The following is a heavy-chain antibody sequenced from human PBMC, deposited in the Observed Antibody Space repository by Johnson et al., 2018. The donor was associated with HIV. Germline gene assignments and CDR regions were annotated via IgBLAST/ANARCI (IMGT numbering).Heavy chain of an antibody. J-gene: IGHJ3*02. CDR2: ISWNSGSI. CDR3: AKALVGATLSDAFDS. CDR1: GFTFDDYA. Sequence: EVQLVESGGGVVQPGRSLRLSCAASGFTFDDYAMHWVRQAPGKGLEWVSGISWNSGSIGYADSVKGRFTISRDNAKNSLYLQMNSLRAEDTALYYCAKALVGATLSDAFDSWGKGTMVTVSS. V-gene: IGHV3-9*01. D-gene: IGHD1-26*01.